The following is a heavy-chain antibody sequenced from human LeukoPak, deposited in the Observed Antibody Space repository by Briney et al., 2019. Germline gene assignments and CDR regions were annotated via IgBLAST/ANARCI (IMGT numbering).Heavy chain of an antibody. CDR2: VSGSGGRK. CDR3: EKGGAAMTDAPHGDVVTTTLDGFDI. J-gene: IGHJ3*02. V-gene: IGHV3-23*01. CDR1: GLPFSAFA. Sequence: PGGSLTLSCVASGLPFSAFAISWVRQAPGKGLEWVSAVSGSGGRKFYADSVRGRFTISRDNSKKTLYLQLNSLKVEDTAVYYCEKGGAAMTDAPHGDVVTTTLDGFDIWGQGTMVTVSS. D-gene: IGHD2-21*02.